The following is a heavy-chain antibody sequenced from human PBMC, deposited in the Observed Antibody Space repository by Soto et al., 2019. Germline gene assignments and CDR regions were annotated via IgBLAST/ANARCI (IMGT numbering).Heavy chain of an antibody. CDR1: GFSFSTHG. Sequence: QVQLVESGGGVVQPGRSLRLSCASSGFSFSTHGMQWVRQAPGKGLEWVAIISYDGFIKYSADDVKGRFTISRDNSKNTLFLQMDRLRAEDSAVYYCAKDLKAAGAHSGPLNYYYGMDVWVQGTTVIVS. CDR2: ISYDGFIK. V-gene: IGHV3-30*18. J-gene: IGHJ6*02. CDR3: AKDLKAAGAHSGPLNYYYGMDV. D-gene: IGHD6-25*01.